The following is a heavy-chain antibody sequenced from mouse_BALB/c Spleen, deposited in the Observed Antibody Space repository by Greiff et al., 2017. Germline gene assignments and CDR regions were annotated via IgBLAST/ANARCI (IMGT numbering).Heavy chain of an antibody. CDR3: ARDRPSFGSSPAGFDY. J-gene: IGHJ3*01. Sequence: DVMLVESGGGLVKPGGSLKLSCAASGFTFSDYYMYWVRQTPEKRLEWVATISDGGSYTYYPDSVKGRFTISRDNAKNNLYLQMSSLKSEDTAMYYCARDRPSFGSSPAGFDYWGQGTLVTVSA. D-gene: IGHD1-1*01. CDR2: ISDGGSYT. V-gene: IGHV5-4*02. CDR1: GFTFSDYY.